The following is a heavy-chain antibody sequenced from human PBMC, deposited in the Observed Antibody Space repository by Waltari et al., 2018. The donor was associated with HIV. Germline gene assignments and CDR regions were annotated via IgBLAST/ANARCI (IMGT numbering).Heavy chain of an antibody. CDR1: GFTFSNYG. CDR3: VKEYQYSHSWYSYYGMDV. Sequence: EVQVLESGGALVQPGGSLRLSCAASGFTFSNYGMSWVRQAPGKGLEWVSSISGRGGSTYDADSVKGRFTVSRDNSKNTLYLQMNSLRAEDTAVYFCVKEYQYSHSWYSYYGMDVWGQGTTVTVSS. V-gene: IGHV3-23*01. D-gene: IGHD6-13*01. CDR2: ISGRGGST. J-gene: IGHJ6*02.